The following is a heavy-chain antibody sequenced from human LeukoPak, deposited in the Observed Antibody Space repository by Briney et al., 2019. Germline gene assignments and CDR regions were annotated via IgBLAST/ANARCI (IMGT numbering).Heavy chain of an antibody. CDR2: IIPILGIA. CDR1: GGTFSSYA. D-gene: IGHD5-18*01. V-gene: IGHV1-69*04. CDR3: ATRQSGGYSYGAVDY. J-gene: IGHJ4*02. Sequence: SVKVSCKASGGTFSSYAISWVRQAPGQGLEWMGRIIPILGIANYAQKFQGRVTITANKSTSTAYMELSSLRSEDTAVYYCATRQSGGYSYGAVDYWGQGTLVTVSS.